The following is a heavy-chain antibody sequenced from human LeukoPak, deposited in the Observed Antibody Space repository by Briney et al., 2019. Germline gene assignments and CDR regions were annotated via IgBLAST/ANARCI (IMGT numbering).Heavy chain of an antibody. D-gene: IGHD3-22*01. CDR1: GGTFSSYA. J-gene: IGHJ4*02. CDR3: ARVDDSSGYYYFDY. Sequence: ASVTVSCKASGGTFSSYAISWVRQAPGQGLEWMGGIIPIFGTANYAQKFQGRVTITTDESTGTAYMELSSLRSEDTAVYYCARVDDSSGYYYFDYWGQGTLVTVSS. CDR2: IIPIFGTA. V-gene: IGHV1-69*05.